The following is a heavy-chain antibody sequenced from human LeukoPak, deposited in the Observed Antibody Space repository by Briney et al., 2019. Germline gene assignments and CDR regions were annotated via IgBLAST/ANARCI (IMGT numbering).Heavy chain of an antibody. V-gene: IGHV3-21*01. J-gene: IGHJ3*02. CDR2: ISSSSSYI. Sequence: GGSLRLSCAASGFTFSSYSMNWVRQAPGKGLEWVSSISSSSSYIYYADSVKGRFTISRDNAKNSPYLQMNSLRAEDTAVYYCARGLGQNAFDIWGQGTMVTVSS. CDR1: GFTFSSYS. CDR3: ARGLGQNAFDI.